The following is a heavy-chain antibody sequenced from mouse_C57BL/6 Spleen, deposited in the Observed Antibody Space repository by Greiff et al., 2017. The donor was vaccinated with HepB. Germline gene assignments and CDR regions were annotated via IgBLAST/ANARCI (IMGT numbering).Heavy chain of an antibody. J-gene: IGHJ1*03. D-gene: IGHD2-5*01. CDR2: IDPSDSET. CDR1: GYTFTSYW. V-gene: IGHV1-52*01. Sequence: VQLQQSGAELVRPGSSVKLSCKASGYTFTSYWMHWVKQRPIQGLEWIGNIDPSDSETHYNQKFKDKATLTVDKSSSTAYMQRSSLTSADSAVYYCARGDYSKGNWYFDVWGTGTTVTVSS. CDR3: ARGDYSKGNWYFDV.